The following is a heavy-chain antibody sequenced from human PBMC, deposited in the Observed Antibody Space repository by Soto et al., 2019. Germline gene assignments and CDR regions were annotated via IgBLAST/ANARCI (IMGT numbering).Heavy chain of an antibody. Sequence: GGSLRLSCAASGFTFSSYAMSWVRQAPGKGLEWVSAISGSGGSTYYADSVKGRFTISRDNSKNTLYLQMNSLRAEDTAVYYCAKVKDCSGGSCYSNDGILGYYFDYWGQGTLVTVSS. CDR2: ISGSGGST. J-gene: IGHJ4*02. D-gene: IGHD2-15*01. CDR1: GFTFSSYA. CDR3: AKVKDCSGGSCYSNDGILGYYFDY. V-gene: IGHV3-23*01.